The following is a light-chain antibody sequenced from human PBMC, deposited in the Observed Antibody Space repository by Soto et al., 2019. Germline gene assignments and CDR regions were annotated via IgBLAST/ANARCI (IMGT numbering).Light chain of an antibody. J-gene: IGLJ3*02. CDR2: EGS. CDR3: SSYTSSSYLV. V-gene: IGLV2-14*02. Sequence: QSALTQPASVSGSPGQSITISCPGTSSDVGSYNLVSWYQQHPGKAPKLMIYEGSKRPSGVSNRFSGSKSGNTASLTISGLQAEDEADYYCSSYTSSSYLVFGGGTKVTVL. CDR1: SSDVGSYNL.